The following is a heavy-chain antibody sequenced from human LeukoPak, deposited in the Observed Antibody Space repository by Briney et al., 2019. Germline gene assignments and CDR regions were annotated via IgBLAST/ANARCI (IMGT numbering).Heavy chain of an antibody. D-gene: IGHD3-10*01. CDR3: ARDLQGSLRGIDY. Sequence: GGSLRLSCAASGFTFSSSEMNWVRQAPGKGLEWVSYISSRGSTIYYADSVRGRFTISRDSAKNPLYLQMNSLRAEDTAVYYCARDLQGSLRGIDYWGQGTLVTVSS. J-gene: IGHJ4*02. CDR2: ISSRGSTI. V-gene: IGHV3-48*03. CDR1: GFTFSSSE.